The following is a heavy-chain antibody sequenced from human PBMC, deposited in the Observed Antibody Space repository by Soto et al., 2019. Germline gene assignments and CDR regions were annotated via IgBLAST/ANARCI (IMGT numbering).Heavy chain of an antibody. CDR1: GFTVSSNY. D-gene: IGHD2-2*01. CDR3: ARVAKGRLIVVVPAAIHLGMDV. CDR2: ISYDGSNK. Sequence: GSLRLSCAASGFTVSSNYMSWVRQAPGKGLEWVAVISYDGSNKYYADSVKGRFTISRDNSKNTLYLQMNSLRAEDTAVYYCARVAKGRLIVVVPAAIHLGMDVWGQG. J-gene: IGHJ6*02. V-gene: IGHV3-30-3*01.